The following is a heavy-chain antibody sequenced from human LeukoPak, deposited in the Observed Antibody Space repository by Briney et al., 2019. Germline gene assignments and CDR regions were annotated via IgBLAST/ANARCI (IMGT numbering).Heavy chain of an antibody. J-gene: IGHJ5*02. Sequence: GESLKISCKGSGYSFTSYWIGWVRRMPGKGLEWMGIIYPDDSETRYSPSFQGQVTISADKSINTAYLQWASLKASDTAMYYCARHYGSGGHSGYDYVGWFDPWGQGTVVTVSS. D-gene: IGHD5-12*01. CDR2: IYPDDSET. V-gene: IGHV5-51*01. CDR3: ARHYGSGGHSGYDYVGWFDP. CDR1: GYSFTSYW.